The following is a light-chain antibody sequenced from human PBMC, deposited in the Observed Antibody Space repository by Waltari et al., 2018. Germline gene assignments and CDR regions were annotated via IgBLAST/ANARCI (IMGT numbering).Light chain of an antibody. J-gene: IGKJ2*01. CDR1: HVIHTY. Sequence: DIQMTQSPSLLSASTGDRVSITCQASHVIHTYLLWYQHKAGQAPKVLIYDASKMDRGVPSRFGGSGSGTDFTFTISGLQPEDVATYYCQEYDSLPYAFGQGTKVEIK. CDR2: DAS. V-gene: IGKV1-33*01. CDR3: QEYDSLPYA.